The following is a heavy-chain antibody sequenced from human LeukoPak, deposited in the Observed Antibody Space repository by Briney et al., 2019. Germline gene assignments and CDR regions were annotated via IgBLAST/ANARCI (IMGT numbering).Heavy chain of an antibody. J-gene: IGHJ3*02. CDR2: IKQDGSEK. Sequence: GGSLRLSCAASGFTFSTYRMSWVRQAPGKGLEWVANIKQDGSEKYYVDSVKGRFTISRDNAKNSLYLQMNSLRAEDTAVYYCAREGARYNWNDGNGAFDIWGQGTMVTVSS. CDR1: GFTFSTYR. CDR3: AREGARYNWNDGNGAFDI. V-gene: IGHV3-7*03. D-gene: IGHD1-20*01.